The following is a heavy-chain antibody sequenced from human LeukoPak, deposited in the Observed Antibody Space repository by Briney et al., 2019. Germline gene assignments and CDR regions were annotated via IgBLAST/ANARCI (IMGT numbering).Heavy chain of an antibody. V-gene: IGHV1-69*01. Sequence: SVKVSCKASGGTFSSYAISWVRQAPGQGLEWMGGIIPIFGTANYAQKFQGRVTITADESTSTAYMELSSLRSEDTAVSYCARDIPRPRGFDPWGQGTLVTVSS. D-gene: IGHD2-2*02. CDR2: IIPIFGTA. J-gene: IGHJ5*02. CDR1: GGTFSSYA. CDR3: ARDIPRPRGFDP.